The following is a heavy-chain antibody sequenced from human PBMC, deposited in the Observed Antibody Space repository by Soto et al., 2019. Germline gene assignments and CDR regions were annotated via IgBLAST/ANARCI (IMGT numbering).Heavy chain of an antibody. CDR3: ARDYGIAPDHPYYYGMDV. J-gene: IGHJ6*02. V-gene: IGHV4-39*02. Sequence: PSETLSLTCTVSGGSISSSCYYWGWIRQPPGKGLEWIGSVYYSGSPYYNPSLKSRVTISVDTSKNQFSLKLSSVTPEDTAVYYCARDYGIAPDHPYYYGMDVWGQGTTVT. D-gene: IGHD6-13*01. CDR2: VYYSGSP. CDR1: GGSISSSCYY.